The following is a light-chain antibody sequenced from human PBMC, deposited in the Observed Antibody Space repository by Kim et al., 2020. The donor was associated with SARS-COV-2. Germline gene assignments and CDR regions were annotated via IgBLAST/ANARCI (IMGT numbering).Light chain of an antibody. J-gene: IGLJ3*02. CDR1: NNGSKS. Sequence: SYELTQPPSVSVAPGKTARITCGGNNNGSKSVHWYQQKPGQAPVLVIYYDSDRPSGIPERFSGSNSENTATLTISRVGAGDEADYYCQVWDSSSDHPVFGGGTQLTVL. CDR3: QVWDSSSDHPV. V-gene: IGLV3-21*04. CDR2: YDS.